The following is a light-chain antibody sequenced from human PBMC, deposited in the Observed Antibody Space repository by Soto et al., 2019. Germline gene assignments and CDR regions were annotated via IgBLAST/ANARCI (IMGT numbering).Light chain of an antibody. V-gene: IGKV3-15*01. CDR2: GAS. J-gene: IGKJ4*01. Sequence: VMKQSPATVSLHERERVAXSCRASQSVSTNLAWYQHKPGQAPRLLIYGASIRATGTPARFSGSGSGTEFTLTISSLQSEDFAVYYCQQYIRLPLTFVGGTKVDIK. CDR1: QSVSTN. CDR3: QQYIRLPLT.